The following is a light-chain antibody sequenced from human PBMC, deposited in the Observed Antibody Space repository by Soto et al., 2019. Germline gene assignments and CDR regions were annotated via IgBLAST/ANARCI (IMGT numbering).Light chain of an antibody. Sequence: EIVMTQSPATLSVSPGERATLSCRASQSVSTYLAWYQQKPGQAPRLLIYSAPTRATGIPARFSGGGSGTEFPLTISSLQSEDFAVYICQQYNDWPPRWTFGQGTKVEIK. V-gene: IGKV3-15*01. CDR1: QSVSTY. CDR2: SAP. J-gene: IGKJ1*01. CDR3: QQYNDWPPRWT.